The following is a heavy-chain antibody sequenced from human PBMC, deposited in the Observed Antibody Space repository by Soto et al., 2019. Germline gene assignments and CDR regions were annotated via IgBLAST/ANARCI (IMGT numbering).Heavy chain of an antibody. CDR3: ILSGHIPYYYMDV. Sequence: GGSLRLSCAASGFTFSGSAMHWVRQASGKGLEWVGRIRSKANSYATAYAASVKGRSTISRDDSKNTAYLQMNSLKTEDTAVYYCILSGHIPYYYMDVWGKGTTVTVSS. CDR2: IRSKANSYAT. CDR1: GFTFSGSA. V-gene: IGHV3-73*01. J-gene: IGHJ6*03. D-gene: IGHD2-21*01.